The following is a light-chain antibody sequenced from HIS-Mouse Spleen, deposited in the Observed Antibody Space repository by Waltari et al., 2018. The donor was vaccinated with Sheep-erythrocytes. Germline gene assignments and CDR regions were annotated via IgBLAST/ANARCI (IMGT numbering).Light chain of an antibody. CDR3: YSTDSSGNHRV. V-gene: IGLV3-10*01. CDR2: EDS. J-gene: IGLJ1*01. Sequence: SYELTQPPSVSVSPGQTARITCSGDALPKKYASWYQQKSGQAPVLVIYEDSKRPSGIPGRFSGSSSGTMATLTISGAQVEDEADYYCYSTDSSGNHRVFGTGTKVTVL. CDR1: ALPKKY.